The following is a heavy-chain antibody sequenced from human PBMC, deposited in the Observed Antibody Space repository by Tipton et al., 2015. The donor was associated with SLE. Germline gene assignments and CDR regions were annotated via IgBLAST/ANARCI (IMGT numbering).Heavy chain of an antibody. CDR1: GGSISSGDYY. CDR3: AISFNRGGYDV. Sequence: TLSLTCTVSGGSISSGDYYWSWIRQPPGKGLEWIGYIYYSGSTKYNPSLNSRVTISLDTSKNQFSLKLSSVTAADTAVYYCAISFNRGGYDVWGQGTLVTVSS. V-gene: IGHV4-61*08. J-gene: IGHJ4*02. CDR2: IYYSGST. D-gene: IGHD5-12*01.